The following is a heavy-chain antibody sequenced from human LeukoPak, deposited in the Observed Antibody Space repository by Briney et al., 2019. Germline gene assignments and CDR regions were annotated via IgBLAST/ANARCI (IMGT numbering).Heavy chain of an antibody. J-gene: IGHJ6*03. D-gene: IGHD3-16*01. Sequence: PGGSLRLSCAASGFTFSSYSMNWVRQAPGKGLEWVSYISSSSSTIYYADSVKGRFTIPRDNAKNSLYLQMNSLRAEDTAVYYCAGGSYYYYYMDVWGKGTTVTVSS. CDR2: ISSSSSTI. CDR1: GFTFSSYS. V-gene: IGHV3-48*01. CDR3: AGGSYYYYYMDV.